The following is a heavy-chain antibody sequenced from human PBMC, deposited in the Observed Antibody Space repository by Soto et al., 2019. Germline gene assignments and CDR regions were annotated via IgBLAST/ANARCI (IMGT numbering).Heavy chain of an antibody. CDR2: IYTSGST. CDR3: ARDPKRPSSIAAADFDY. D-gene: IGHD6-13*01. J-gene: IGHJ4*02. Sequence: SETLSLTCTVSGDSISSYYWSWIRQPAGKGLEWIGRIYTSGSTNYNPSLKSRVTMSVDTSKNQFSLKLSSVTAADTAVYYCARDPKRPSSIAAADFDYWGQGPLGTVS. CDR1: GDSISSYY. V-gene: IGHV4-4*07.